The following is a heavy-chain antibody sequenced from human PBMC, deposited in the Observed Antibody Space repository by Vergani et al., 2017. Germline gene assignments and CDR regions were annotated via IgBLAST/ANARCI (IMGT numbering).Heavy chain of an antibody. J-gene: IGHJ5*02. CDR2: IRYDGSNK. V-gene: IGHV3-30*02. CDR1: RFTFDDYA. CDR3: AKNLWFGELPNWFDP. Sequence: VQLVESGGGLVQPGRSLRLSCAASRFTFDDYAMHWVRQAPGKGLEWVAFIRYDGSNKYYADSVKGRFTISRDNSKNTLYLQMNSLRAEDTAVYYCAKNLWFGELPNWFDPWGQGTLVTVSS. D-gene: IGHD3-10*01.